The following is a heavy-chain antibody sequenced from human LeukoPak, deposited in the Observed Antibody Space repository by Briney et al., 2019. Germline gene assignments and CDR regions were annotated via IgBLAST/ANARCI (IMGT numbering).Heavy chain of an antibody. V-gene: IGHV3-7*01. D-gene: IGHD4-23*01. J-gene: IGHJ4*02. Sequence: PGGSLRLSCAASGFTFSHYWMAWVRQAPGKGPEWVTNVKQDESSKFYADSVKGRFNIYRDNAKNSLYLQMNGLRVEDTALYYCARDYDGDLDYWGQGTLVTVSS. CDR1: GFTFSHYW. CDR3: ARDYDGDLDY. CDR2: VKQDESSK.